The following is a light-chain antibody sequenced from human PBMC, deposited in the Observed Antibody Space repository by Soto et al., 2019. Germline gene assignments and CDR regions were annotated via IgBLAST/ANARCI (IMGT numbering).Light chain of an antibody. CDR3: QPYNNWWT. Sequence: EIVMTQSPATLSVSPGERATLSCRASQSVSNNLAWYQKKPGQAPRLLIYGASTRATGIPARFSGSGSETEFTLTIRRLEYEDFAVYYCQPYNNWWTFGEGTKVEIK. CDR1: QSVSNN. V-gene: IGKV3-15*01. J-gene: IGKJ1*01. CDR2: GAS.